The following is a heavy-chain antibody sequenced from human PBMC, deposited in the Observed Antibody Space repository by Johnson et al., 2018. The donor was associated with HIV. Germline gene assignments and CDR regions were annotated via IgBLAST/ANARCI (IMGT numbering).Heavy chain of an antibody. CDR3: ARSVGYGSGGSCSPDAFDI. CDR2: ISYDGSNK. V-gene: IGHV3-30-3*01. J-gene: IGHJ3*02. Sequence: QVQLVESGGGVVQPGRSLRLSCAASGFTFSSYAMQWVRQAPGKGLEWVAVISYDGSNKYYADSVKGRFTISRDNSKNTLYLQMNSLRAEDTAVYYCARSVGYGSGGSCSPDAFDIWGQGTMVTVSS. D-gene: IGHD2-15*01. CDR1: GFTFSSYA.